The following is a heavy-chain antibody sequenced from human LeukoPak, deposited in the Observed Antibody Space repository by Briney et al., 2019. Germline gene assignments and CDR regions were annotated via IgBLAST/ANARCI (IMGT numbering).Heavy chain of an antibody. Sequence: SETLSLTCTVSGGSISSYDWSWMRQPAGKGLEWIGRIYTSGRTNYNPPLKSRVTISADKSKKQFSLKLSSVTAADTAVYYCARDLMEAFDYWGQGTLVTVSS. CDR3: ARDLMEAFDY. V-gene: IGHV4-4*07. D-gene: IGHD2-8*01. CDR1: GGSISSYD. J-gene: IGHJ4*02. CDR2: IYTSGRT.